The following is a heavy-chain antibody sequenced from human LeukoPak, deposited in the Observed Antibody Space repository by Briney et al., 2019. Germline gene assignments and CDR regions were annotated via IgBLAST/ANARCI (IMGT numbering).Heavy chain of an antibody. CDR3: AKPEVRYFDWLVYFDQ. CDR2: IRGSGGNT. V-gene: IGHV3-23*01. CDR1: GFTFSTYA. D-gene: IGHD3-9*01. J-gene: IGHJ4*02. Sequence: GGSLRLSCAASGFTFSTYAMTWVRQAPGKWLEWVSSIRGSGGNTYYADSVKGRFTISRDNSKNTLYLQMNSLRAEDTAVYYCAKPEVRYFDWLVYFDQWGQGTLVTVSS.